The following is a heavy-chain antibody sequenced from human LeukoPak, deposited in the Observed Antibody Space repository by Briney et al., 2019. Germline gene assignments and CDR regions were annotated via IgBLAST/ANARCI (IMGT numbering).Heavy chain of an antibody. Sequence: SGPALVKPTQTLTLTCTFSGFSLSPSGMRVSWIRQPPGKSLEWLARIDWDDDKFYSTSLKTRLTISKDTSKNQVVLIMTNMDPVDTATYYCARYGSGLYFDYWGQGTLVTVSS. CDR1: GFSLSPSGMR. D-gene: IGHD3-10*01. CDR2: IDWDDDK. V-gene: IGHV2-70*04. J-gene: IGHJ4*02. CDR3: ARYGSGLYFDY.